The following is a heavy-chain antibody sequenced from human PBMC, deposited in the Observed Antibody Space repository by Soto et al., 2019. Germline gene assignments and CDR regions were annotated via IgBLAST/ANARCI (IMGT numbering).Heavy chain of an antibody. V-gene: IGHV3-33*01. CDR3: ARGIRDGSGSYVDY. Sequence: GGSLRLSCAASGFTFSSYGMHWVRQAPGKGLEWVAVIWYDGSNKYYADSVKGRFTISRDNSKNTLYLQMNSLRAEDTAVYYCARGIRDGSGSYVDYWGQGTLVTVSS. D-gene: IGHD3-10*01. J-gene: IGHJ4*02. CDR1: GFTFSSYG. CDR2: IWYDGSNK.